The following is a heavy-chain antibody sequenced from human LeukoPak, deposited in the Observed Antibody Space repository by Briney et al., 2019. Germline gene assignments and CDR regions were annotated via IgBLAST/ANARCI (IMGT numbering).Heavy chain of an antibody. J-gene: IGHJ3*02. Sequence: GGSLRLSCSPSGFTFSTVPMHSVRQAPGRGVEYFSAISRNGDTTYYADYVKGRFTISRDNSKNTLYLQRRSLRPEDTAVYYCVKAVTDGAFDIWGQGTMVTVSS. CDR3: VKAVTDGAFDI. D-gene: IGHD6-19*01. CDR1: GFTFSTVP. V-gene: IGHV3-64D*06. CDR2: ISRNGDTT.